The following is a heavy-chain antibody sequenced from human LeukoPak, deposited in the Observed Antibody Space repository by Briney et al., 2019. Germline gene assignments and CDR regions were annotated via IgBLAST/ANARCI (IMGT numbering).Heavy chain of an antibody. D-gene: IGHD6-13*01. Sequence: SETLSLTCTVSGGSISSYYWSWIRQPAGKGLEWIGRIYTSGSTNHNPSLKSRVTMSVDTSKNQFSLKLSSVTAADTAVYYCARVDPLPGIAAAGEEWFDPWGQGTLVTVSS. CDR1: GGSISSYY. CDR3: ARVDPLPGIAAAGEEWFDP. J-gene: IGHJ5*02. V-gene: IGHV4-4*07. CDR2: IYTSGST.